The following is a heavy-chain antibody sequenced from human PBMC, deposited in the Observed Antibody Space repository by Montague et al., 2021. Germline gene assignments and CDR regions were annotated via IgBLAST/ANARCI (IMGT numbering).Heavy chain of an antibody. D-gene: IGHD6-19*01. CDR2: ISLDGSNE. J-gene: IGHJ5*02. V-gene: IGHV3-30*03. CDR1: GFTFRNYA. Sequence: SLRLSCAASGFTFRNYALHWVRQSPGKGLEWVAIISLDGSNEDYADSVKGRFSISRDNSNNTLYLLMNSLRPEDTAIYYCARVGETSGWYWDRFEPWGQGTLVSVS. CDR3: ARVGETSGWYWDRFEP.